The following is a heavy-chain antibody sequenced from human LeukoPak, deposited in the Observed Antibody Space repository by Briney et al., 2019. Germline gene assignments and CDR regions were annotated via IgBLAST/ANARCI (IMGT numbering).Heavy chain of an antibody. Sequence: GESLQISCKASGYTFTSYWTAWVRQLPRKGLEWMGIIYPGDSDTRYSPSFQGQVTISADKSISTAYLQWSSLKASYTGMYYCARRRYDYVLFDYWGQGTLVTVSS. D-gene: IGHD3-16*01. CDR3: ARRRYDYVLFDY. CDR2: IYPGDSDT. CDR1: GYTFTSYW. V-gene: IGHV5-51*01. J-gene: IGHJ4*02.